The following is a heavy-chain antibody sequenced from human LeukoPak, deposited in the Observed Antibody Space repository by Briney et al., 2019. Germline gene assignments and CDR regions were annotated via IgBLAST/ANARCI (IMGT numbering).Heavy chain of an antibody. D-gene: IGHD3-22*01. Sequence: SVKVSCKASGGTFSSYAISWVRQAPGQGLEWMGGIIPIFGTANYAQKFQGRVTITADESTSTAYMELSSLRSEDTAVYYCARGNNPLVVTDAFDIWGQGTMVTVSS. CDR1: GGTFSSYA. CDR3: ARGNNPLVVTDAFDI. CDR2: IIPIFGTA. J-gene: IGHJ3*02. V-gene: IGHV1-69*13.